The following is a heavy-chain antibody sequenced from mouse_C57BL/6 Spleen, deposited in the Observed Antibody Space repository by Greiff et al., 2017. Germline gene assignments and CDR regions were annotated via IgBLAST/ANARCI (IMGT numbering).Heavy chain of an antibody. CDR3: ARCSGRSYPYYAMDY. Sequence: QVQLQQSGAELARPGASVKLSCKASGYTFTSYGISWVKQRTGQGLEWIGEIYPRSGNTYYNEKFKGKATLTADKSSSTAYMELRSLTSEGSAVYFCARCSGRSYPYYAMDYWGQGTSVTVSS. CDR1: GYTFTSYG. J-gene: IGHJ4*01. CDR2: IYPRSGNT. V-gene: IGHV1-81*01. D-gene: IGHD1-1*01.